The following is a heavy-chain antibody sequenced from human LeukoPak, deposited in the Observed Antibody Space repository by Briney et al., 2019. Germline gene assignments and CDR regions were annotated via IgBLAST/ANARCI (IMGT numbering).Heavy chain of an antibody. Sequence: GGSLRLSCAASGFTFSSYSMNWVRQAPGQGLVWVSSISSSSSYIYYADSVKGRFTISRDNAKNSLYLQMNSLRADDTAVYYCARDQTTYYFDYWGQGTLVTVSS. D-gene: IGHD1-1*01. J-gene: IGHJ4*02. V-gene: IGHV3-21*01. CDR2: ISSSSSYI. CDR3: ARDQTTYYFDY. CDR1: GFTFSSYS.